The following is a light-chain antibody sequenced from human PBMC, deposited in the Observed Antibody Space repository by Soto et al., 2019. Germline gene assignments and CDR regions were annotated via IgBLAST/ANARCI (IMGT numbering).Light chain of an antibody. V-gene: IGKV1-39*01. CDR1: QNIDFY. CDR3: QQRYGTPLT. J-gene: IGKJ4*01. CDR2: TTY. Sequence: DIQMTQSPASRSASVGDRGTITCRASQNIDFYFNWYQKPTGKAPKLMIYTTYTLKSGVPSRFGGLASVNDYTLTISRLQPEDGATYYCQQRYGTPLTFGGGAKVDIK.